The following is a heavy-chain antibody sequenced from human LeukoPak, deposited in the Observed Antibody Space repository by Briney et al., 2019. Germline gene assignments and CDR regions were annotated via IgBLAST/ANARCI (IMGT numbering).Heavy chain of an antibody. J-gene: IGHJ4*02. CDR1: GFTFSSYA. CDR3: ARDLDYGDDYFDY. V-gene: IGHV3-23*01. Sequence: GGSLRLSCAASGFTFSSYAMSWVRQAPGKGLEWVSAISGSGGSTYYADSVKGRFTISRDNAKKTLYLQMNSLRAEDTAVYYCARDLDYGDDYFDYWGQGTLVTVSS. CDR2: ISGSGGST. D-gene: IGHD4-17*01.